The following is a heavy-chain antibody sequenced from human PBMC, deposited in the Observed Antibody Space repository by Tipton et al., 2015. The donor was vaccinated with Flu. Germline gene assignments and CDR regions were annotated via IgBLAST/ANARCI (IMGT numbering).Heavy chain of an antibody. CDR2: ISAYNGNT. D-gene: IGHD6-19*01. CDR1: GYTFTYYG. CDR3: ARELRIAVAGTGWFDP. Sequence: QLVQSGAEVKKPGASVKVSCKASGYTFTYYGVSWVRQAPGQGLEWMGWISAYNGNTNYAQKFQGRVTMTTDTSTNTAYMELRSLRSDDTAGYYCARELRIAVAGTGWFDPWGQGTLVTVST. V-gene: IGHV1-18*01. J-gene: IGHJ5*02.